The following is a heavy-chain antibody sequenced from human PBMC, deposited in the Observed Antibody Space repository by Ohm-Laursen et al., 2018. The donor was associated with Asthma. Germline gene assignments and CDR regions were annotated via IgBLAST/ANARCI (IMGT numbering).Heavy chain of an antibody. CDR2: IWYDGSNK. J-gene: IGHJ6*02. Sequence: SLRLSCAASGFTFSSYGMHWVRQAPGKGLEWVAVIWYDGSNKYCADSVKGRFTISRDNSKNTLYLQMNSLRAEDTAVYYCARDRYSSDYYYGMDVWGQGTTVTVSS. V-gene: IGHV3-33*01. CDR3: ARDRYSSDYYYGMDV. CDR1: GFTFSSYG. D-gene: IGHD6-25*01.